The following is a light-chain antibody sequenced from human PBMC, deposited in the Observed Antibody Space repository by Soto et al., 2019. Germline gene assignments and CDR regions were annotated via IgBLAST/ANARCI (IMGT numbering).Light chain of an antibody. Sequence: IQLTQSPSFLSASVGDRVTITCRASQGIXGYFAWYQQKPGKAPKFLXDAASTWQRGVPSRLSGSGSGTEFTLTISSLQPEDFSTYYCLQHKTYTWTFGQGTKVDIK. CDR3: LQHKTYTWT. V-gene: IGKV1-9*01. J-gene: IGKJ1*01. CDR2: AAS. CDR1: QGIXGY.